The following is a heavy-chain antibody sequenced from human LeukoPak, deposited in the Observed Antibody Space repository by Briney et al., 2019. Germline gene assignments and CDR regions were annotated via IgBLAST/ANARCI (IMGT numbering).Heavy chain of an antibody. V-gene: IGHV1-69*13. CDR2: IIPIFGTA. D-gene: IGHD3-9*01. Sequence: SVKVSCKASGGTFSSYAISWVRQAPGQGLEWMGGIIPIFGTANYAQKFQGRVTITADESTSTAYMELSSLRSEDTAVYYCARDRVTISNYYYYYMDVWGKGTTVTASS. J-gene: IGHJ6*03. CDR3: ARDRVTISNYYYYYMDV. CDR1: GGTFSSYA.